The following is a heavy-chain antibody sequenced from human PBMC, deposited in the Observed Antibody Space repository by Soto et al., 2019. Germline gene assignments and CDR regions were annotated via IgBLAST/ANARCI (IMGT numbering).Heavy chain of an antibody. CDR3: ARPSYSGSYYGAFDI. V-gene: IGHV5-10-1*01. CDR2: IDPSDSYT. Sequence: GESLKISCKVSGYSFTSYWISWVRQMPGKGLEWMGRIDPSDSYTNYSPSFQGHVTISADKSISTAYLQWSSLKASDTAMYYCARPSYSGSYYGAFDIWGQGTMVTVSS. D-gene: IGHD1-26*01. CDR1: GYSFTSYW. J-gene: IGHJ3*02.